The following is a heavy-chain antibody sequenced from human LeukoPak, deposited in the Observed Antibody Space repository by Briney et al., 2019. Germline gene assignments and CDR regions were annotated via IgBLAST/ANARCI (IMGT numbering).Heavy chain of an antibody. Sequence: SQTLSLTCVISGDSFSSNRAAWNWIRQSPSRGLEWLGRTYYRSKWYNDYATAVKSQITIAPDTSKNQFSLQLNSVTPEDTAVYSGARGRLYVTGEHPHPFAYWGQGTRVTVSS. J-gene: IGHJ4*02. CDR2: TYYRSKWYN. V-gene: IGHV6-1*01. D-gene: IGHD7-27*01. CDR3: ARGRLYVTGEHPHPFAY. CDR1: GDSFSSNRAA.